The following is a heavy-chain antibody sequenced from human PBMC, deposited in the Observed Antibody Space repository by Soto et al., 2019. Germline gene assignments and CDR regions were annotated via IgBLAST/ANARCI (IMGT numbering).Heavy chain of an antibody. CDR3: ARDGLATYGPSASPGDY. CDR1: GYTFATYG. CDR2: ISTSSGAA. Sequence: QVQLVQSGAEVKKPGASVTVSCKTSGYTFATYGLIWVRQAPGQGLEWMGWISTSSGAAHYAQKLQGRVTVTADTSTSPTYMELRSLKSDDTAIYYCARDGLATYGPSASPGDYWGQGTLVTVSS. V-gene: IGHV1-18*01. D-gene: IGHD3-10*01. J-gene: IGHJ4*02.